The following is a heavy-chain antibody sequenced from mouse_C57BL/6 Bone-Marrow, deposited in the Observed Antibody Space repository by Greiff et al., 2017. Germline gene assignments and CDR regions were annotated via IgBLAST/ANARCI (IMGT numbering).Heavy chain of an antibody. J-gene: IGHJ3*01. CDR3: ARSAWFAY. CDR2: IDPSDSYT. V-gene: IGHV1-69*01. CDR1: GYTFTSYW. Sequence: QVQLKQPGAELVMPGASVKLSCKASGYTFTSYWMHWVKQRPGQGLEWIGEIDPSDSYTNYNQKLKGKTTLTVDKSSSTAYMQLSSLTSEDSAVYYCARSAWFAYWGHGTLVTVSA.